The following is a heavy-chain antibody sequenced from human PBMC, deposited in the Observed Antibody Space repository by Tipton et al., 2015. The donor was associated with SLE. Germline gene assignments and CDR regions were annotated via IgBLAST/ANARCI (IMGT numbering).Heavy chain of an antibody. CDR3: ARGETDDSSGFDY. V-gene: IGHV4-34*01. CDR1: GGSISSYY. J-gene: IGHJ4*02. CDR2: INHSGNT. D-gene: IGHD3-22*01. Sequence: TLSLTCTVSGGSISSYYWSWIRQPPGKGLEWIGEINHSGNTNYNPSLKSRVTISVDTSKKQFSLKLSSVTAADTATYYCARGETDDSSGFDYWGQGTLVTVSS.